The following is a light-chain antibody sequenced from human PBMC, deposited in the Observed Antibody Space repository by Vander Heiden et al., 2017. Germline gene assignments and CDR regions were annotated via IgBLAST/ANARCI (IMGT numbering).Light chain of an antibody. CDR3: CSYAGSNTWV. CDR1: SSDVGSYNL. Sequence: QSALTQPASVYGSPGQSITISCTGTSSDVGSYNLVSWYQQHPGKAPKLMIYEVSKRPSGVSNRFSGSESGNTASLTISGLQAEEEADYYCCSYAGSNTWVFGGGTKLTVI. V-gene: IGLV2-23*02. J-gene: IGLJ3*02. CDR2: EVS.